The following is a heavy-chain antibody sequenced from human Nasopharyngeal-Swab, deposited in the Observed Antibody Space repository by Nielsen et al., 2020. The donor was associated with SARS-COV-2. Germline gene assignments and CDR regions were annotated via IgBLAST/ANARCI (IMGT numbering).Heavy chain of an antibody. CDR1: GFTFSSYA. V-gene: IGHV3-30-3*01. D-gene: IGHD3-22*01. CDR3: ARVGLHYYDSSGPFDY. CDR2: ISYDGSNK. Sequence: GGSLGLSCAASGFTFSSYAMHWVRQAPGKGLEWVAVISYDGSNKYYADSVKGRFTISRDNSKNTLYLQMNSLRAEDTAVYYCARVGLHYYDSSGPFDYWGQGTLVTVSS. J-gene: IGHJ4*02.